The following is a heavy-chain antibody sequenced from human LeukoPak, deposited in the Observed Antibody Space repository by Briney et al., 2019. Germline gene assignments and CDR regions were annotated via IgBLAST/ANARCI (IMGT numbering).Heavy chain of an antibody. CDR1: GGTFSKYT. CDR3: ATDGRFFDWFRFDY. D-gene: IGHD3-9*01. CDR2: ITPLFGTA. Sequence: SVKVSCKASGGTFSKYTISWVRQRPGQGLEWMGGITPLFGTANYAQKFQGRVTITADESASTAYMELSSLRSEDTAVYYCATDGRFFDWFRFDYWGQGTLVTVSS. J-gene: IGHJ4*02. V-gene: IGHV1-69*13.